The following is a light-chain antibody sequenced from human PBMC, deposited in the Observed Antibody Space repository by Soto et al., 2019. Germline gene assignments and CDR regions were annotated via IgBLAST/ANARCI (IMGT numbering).Light chain of an antibody. V-gene: IGKV3-15*01. CDR3: QQYNNWPLT. J-gene: IGKJ4*01. CDR1: QSTNNY. CDR2: GAS. Sequence: EILITQSPATLSVSPGERATLSGRASQSTNNYLAWYQQKPGKAPRLLIDGASTRATGIPARFSGSGSGTEFTLTISSLQSEDFEVYYCQQYNNWPLTFGGGTKVDIK.